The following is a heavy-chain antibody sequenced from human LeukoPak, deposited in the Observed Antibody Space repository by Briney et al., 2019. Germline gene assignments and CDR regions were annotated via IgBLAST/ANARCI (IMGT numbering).Heavy chain of an antibody. Sequence: GGSLRLSCAASGFTFSSYSMNWVRQAPGKGLEWVSYISSSSSTIYYADSVKGRFTISRDNAKNSLYLQMNSLRAEDTAVYYCAREGVGSWYNGRYYMDVWGEGTTVTVSS. D-gene: IGHD6-13*01. J-gene: IGHJ6*03. V-gene: IGHV3-48*01. CDR3: AREGVGSWYNGRYYMDV. CDR1: GFTFSSYS. CDR2: ISSSSSTI.